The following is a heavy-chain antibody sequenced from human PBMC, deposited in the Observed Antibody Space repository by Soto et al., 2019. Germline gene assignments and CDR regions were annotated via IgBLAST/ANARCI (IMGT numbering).Heavy chain of an antibody. CDR2: ISSNGVGT. J-gene: IGHJ6*03. CDR1: GFTLSGYA. V-gene: IGHV3-64*01. D-gene: IGHD6-6*01. Sequence: EVQLAESGGGLAQPGGSLRLSCAASGFTLSGYAMDWVRQAPGKGLEYVSGISSNGVGTYYANSVQGRFTISRDNSKNTVDLQRGTLSHEDMAVYYCAGRARPDFYYMAVW. CDR3: AGRARPDFYYMAV.